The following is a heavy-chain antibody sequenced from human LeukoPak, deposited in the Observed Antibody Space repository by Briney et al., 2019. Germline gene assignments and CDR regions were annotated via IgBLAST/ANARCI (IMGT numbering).Heavy chain of an antibody. J-gene: IGHJ4*02. CDR2: INHSGST. CDR1: GGSISSYY. Sequence: SETLSLTCTVSGGSISSYYWSWIRQPPGKGLEWIGEINHSGSTNYNPSLKSRVTISVDTSKNQFSLKLSSVTAADTAVYYCARNRYSWDYWGQGTLVTVSS. V-gene: IGHV4-34*01. CDR3: ARNRYSWDY. D-gene: IGHD1-26*01.